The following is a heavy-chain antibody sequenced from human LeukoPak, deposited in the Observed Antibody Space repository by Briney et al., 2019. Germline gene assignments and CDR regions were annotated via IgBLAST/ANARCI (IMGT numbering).Heavy chain of an antibody. V-gene: IGHV3-48*03. CDR3: ALLAVASDFDY. D-gene: IGHD6-19*01. J-gene: IGHJ4*02. Sequence: GGSLSLSCAVSGFPFSFYEMNWVRQAPGKGLEGVSNIGSSGTTTYYADSVKGRFSIPRDNAKNSLYLRMNSLRVEDTAVYYCALLAVASDFDYWGQGALVTVSS. CDR2: IGSSGTTT. CDR1: GFPFSFYE.